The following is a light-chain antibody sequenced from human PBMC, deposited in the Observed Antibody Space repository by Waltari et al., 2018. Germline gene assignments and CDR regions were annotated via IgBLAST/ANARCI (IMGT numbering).Light chain of an antibody. CDR1: QSVSSY. Sequence: EIVLTQSLATLYLSPGERATLSCRASQSVSSYLAWYQQKPGQAPRLLIYDASNRATGIPARFSGSGSGTDFTLTISSLEPEDFAVYYCQQRSNWPPYTFGQGTKLEIK. CDR2: DAS. CDR3: QQRSNWPPYT. J-gene: IGKJ2*01. V-gene: IGKV3-11*01.